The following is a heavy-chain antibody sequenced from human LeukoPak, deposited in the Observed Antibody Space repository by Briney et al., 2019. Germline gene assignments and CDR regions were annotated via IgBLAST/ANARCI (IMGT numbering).Heavy chain of an antibody. CDR3: AREISRPSYYYDSSGYYSLDAFDI. CDR2: INSGGST. CDR1: GFTVSSNY. D-gene: IGHD3-22*01. Sequence: GGSLRLSCAASGFTVSSNYMSWVRQAPGKGLEWVSLINSGGSTYYADSLKGRFTISRDNSKNTLYLQMNSLRAEDTAVYYCAREISRPSYYYDSSGYYSLDAFDIWGQGTMVTVSS. J-gene: IGHJ3*02. V-gene: IGHV3-66*01.